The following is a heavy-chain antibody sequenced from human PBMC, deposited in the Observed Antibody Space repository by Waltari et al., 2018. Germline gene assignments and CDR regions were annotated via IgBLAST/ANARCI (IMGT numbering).Heavy chain of an antibody. Sequence: QVQLVQSGAEVKKPGSSVKVSCKASGGTFSSYAISWVRQAPGQGLEWMGGIIPILGIANDAQKFQGRVTMTADKSTSTAYMELSSLRSEDTAVYYCARVSAPGFSSYYMDVWGKGTTVTISS. D-gene: IGHD2-15*01. V-gene: IGHV1-69*10. CDR3: ARVSAPGFSSYYMDV. CDR2: IIPILGIA. J-gene: IGHJ6*03. CDR1: GGTFSSYA.